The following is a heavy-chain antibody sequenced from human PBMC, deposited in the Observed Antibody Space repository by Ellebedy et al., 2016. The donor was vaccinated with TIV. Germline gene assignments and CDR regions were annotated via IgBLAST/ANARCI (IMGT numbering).Heavy chain of an antibody. Sequence: MPSETLSLTCTVSGGSISSSRYYWGWIRQPPGKGLEWIGSIYYSGSTYYHPSLQSRVTISVDTSKNQFSLKLSSVTAADTAVYYCARQGYRGYSYGATYTPFDYWGQGTLVTVSS. CDR3: ARQGYRGYSYGATYTPFDY. J-gene: IGHJ4*02. V-gene: IGHV4-39*01. CDR2: IYYSGST. CDR1: GGSISSSRYY. D-gene: IGHD5-18*01.